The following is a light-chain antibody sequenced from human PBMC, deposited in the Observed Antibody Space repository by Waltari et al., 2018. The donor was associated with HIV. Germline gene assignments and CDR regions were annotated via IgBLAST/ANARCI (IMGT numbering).Light chain of an antibody. CDR3: QQYYSAPPT. V-gene: IGKV4-1*01. J-gene: IGKJ4*01. Sequence: DIVMTQSPDSLAVSLGERATINCKSSQSVLYSSNNKNYLAWYQQKPGQPPTLLIYWASARESGVPDRFSGGASGTDFTLTISSLQAEDVAVYYCQQYYSAPPTFGGGTKVEI. CDR2: WAS. CDR1: QSVLYSSNNKNY.